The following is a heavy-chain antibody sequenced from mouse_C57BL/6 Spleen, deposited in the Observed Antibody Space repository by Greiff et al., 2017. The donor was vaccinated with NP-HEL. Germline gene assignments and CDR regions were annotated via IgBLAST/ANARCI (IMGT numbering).Heavy chain of an antibody. CDR3: ARQDGYDVDWFAY. J-gene: IGHJ3*01. CDR2: ISSGGSYT. D-gene: IGHD2-2*01. CDR1: GFTFSSYG. Sequence: EVKLVESGGDLVKPGGSLKLSCAASGFTFSSYGMSWVRQTPDKRLEWVATISSGGSYTYYPDSVKGRFTISRDNAKNTLYLQMSSLKSEDTAMYYCARQDGYDVDWFAYWGQGTLVTVSA. V-gene: IGHV5-6*01.